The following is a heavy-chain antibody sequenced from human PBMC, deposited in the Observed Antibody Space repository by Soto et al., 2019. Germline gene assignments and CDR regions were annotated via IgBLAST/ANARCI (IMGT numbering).Heavy chain of an antibody. V-gene: IGHV3-30*03. CDR3: ARDQRPHSRSLPYSFSGMEA. D-gene: IGHD6-13*01. CDR1: GFIFSSFC. Sequence: GGSLRLSCAASGFIFSSFCVHWVRQSPCKGLEWVAVTSFDGGENFYAQSVRGRFNISRDNSKNTVYLHMNSLRPEDTAMYYCARDQRPHSRSLPYSFSGMEAGDHGTTLTV. J-gene: IGHJ6*02. CDR2: TSFDGGEN.